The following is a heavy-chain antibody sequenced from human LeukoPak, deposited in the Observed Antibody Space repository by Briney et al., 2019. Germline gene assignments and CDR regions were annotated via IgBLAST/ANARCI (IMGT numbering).Heavy chain of an antibody. D-gene: IGHD5-12*01. V-gene: IGHV3-64*01. CDR3: VREERGLAIDY. J-gene: IGHJ4*02. CDR2: ISSSGDNT. CDR1: GVIFRNYA. Sequence: PGGSLRLSCAASGVIFRNYAMHWVRQAPGKGLEYVSAISSSGDNTYYGNSVRGRFTISRDNSKNTLFLQMGSLRVEDTAVYYCVREERGLAIDYWGQGTLVTVSS.